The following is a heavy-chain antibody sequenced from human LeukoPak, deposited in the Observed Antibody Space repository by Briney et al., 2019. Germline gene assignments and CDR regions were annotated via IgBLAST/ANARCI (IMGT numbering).Heavy chain of an antibody. D-gene: IGHD2-2*02. V-gene: IGHV3-23*01. CDR2: ISGSSGST. CDR3: AKGAVVVPAAIRSMGRPYYYYYMDV. CDR1: GFTFSSYS. J-gene: IGHJ6*03. Sequence: GGSLRLSCAASGFTFSSYSMNWVRQAPGKGLEWVSAISGSSGSTYYADSVKGRFTISRDNSKNTLYLQMNSLRAEDTAVYYCAKGAVVVPAAIRSMGRPYYYYYMDVWGKGTTVTVSS.